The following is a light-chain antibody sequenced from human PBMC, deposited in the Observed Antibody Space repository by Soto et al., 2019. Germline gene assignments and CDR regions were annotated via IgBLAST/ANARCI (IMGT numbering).Light chain of an antibody. CDR3: AAWDDSLSGRL. J-gene: IGLJ2*01. Sequence: QSVLTQPPSASGTPGQWVTISCSGSTSNVGGNYVYCYQQLPGTAPKLLIYMNNHRPSGVPVPFSGSKSGTSASLAISGLRSKDEADYYCAAWDDSLSGRLFGGGTKLTVL. V-gene: IGLV1-47*01. CDR1: TSNVGGNY. CDR2: MNN.